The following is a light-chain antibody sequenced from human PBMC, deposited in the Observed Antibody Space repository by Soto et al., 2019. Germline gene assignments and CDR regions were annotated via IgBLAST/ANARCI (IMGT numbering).Light chain of an antibody. V-gene: IGKV3-20*01. CDR1: QSVSSSY. CDR3: HQYGSSPLLT. Sequence: IVLTQSPGTLSLSPGERATLSCRASQSVSSSYLAWYQQKPGQAPRLLIYGASSRATGIPDRFSGSGSGTDFTLTISRLEPEDFAVYYCHQYGSSPLLTFGGGTKVEIK. J-gene: IGKJ4*01. CDR2: GAS.